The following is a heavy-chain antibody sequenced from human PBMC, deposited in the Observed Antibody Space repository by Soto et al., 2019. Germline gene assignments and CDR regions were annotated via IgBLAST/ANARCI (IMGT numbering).Heavy chain of an antibody. D-gene: IGHD3-9*01. J-gene: IGHJ4*02. CDR2: ISGSGGST. CDR3: AKDQLLTGYYGDY. CDR1: GFTFSSYA. Sequence: GGSLRLSCAASGFTFSSYAMSWVRQAPGKGLEWVSAISGSGGSTYYADSVKGWFTISRDNSKNTLYLQMNSLRAEDTAVYYCAKDQLLTGYYGDYWGQGTLVTVSS. V-gene: IGHV3-23*01.